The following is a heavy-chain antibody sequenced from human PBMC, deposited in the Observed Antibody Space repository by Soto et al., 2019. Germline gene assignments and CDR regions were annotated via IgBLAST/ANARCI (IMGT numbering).Heavy chain of an antibody. V-gene: IGHV3-30-3*01. CDR3: ARDVLYHFWSGYPPDY. D-gene: IGHD3-3*01. CDR2: ISYDGSNK. Sequence: PVGSLRLSCAASGFTFSSYAMHWVRQAPGKGLEWVAVISYDGSNKYYADSVKGRFTISRDNSKNTLYLQMNSLRAEDTAVYYCARDVLYHFWSGYPPDYWGQGNPVTGPS. J-gene: IGHJ4*02. CDR1: GFTFSSYA.